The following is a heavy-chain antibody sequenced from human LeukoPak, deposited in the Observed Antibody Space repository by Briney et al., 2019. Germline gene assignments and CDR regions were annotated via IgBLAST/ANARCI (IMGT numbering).Heavy chain of an antibody. Sequence: GGSVRVSCTASGYTFSSYDMNWVRQAPGEGLEWMGWMNPSSGNTDYAQKFQDTITMTRNTSLSTAYMELSSLRSEDTAVYYCARGRSEYYDFWSGYGPPYYYGMDVWGQGTTVTVSS. CDR1: GYTFSSYD. D-gene: IGHD3-3*01. CDR2: MNPSSGNT. J-gene: IGHJ6*02. CDR3: ARGRSEYYDFWSGYGPPYYYGMDV. V-gene: IGHV1-8*01.